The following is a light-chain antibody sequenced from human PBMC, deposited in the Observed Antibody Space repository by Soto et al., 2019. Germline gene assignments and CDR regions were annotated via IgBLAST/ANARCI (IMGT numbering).Light chain of an antibody. Sequence: DIQMSQSPSSVLASVGDRVAIASRASQSISSYLNWYQPKPRKAPKLLIYPASSSQSGVPSRLSASGSGTDFTLTIRSLQPEDSATYYCQQSYTTITFGQATRLEIK. J-gene: IGKJ5*01. CDR1: QSISSY. V-gene: IGKV1-39*01. CDR3: QQSYTTIT. CDR2: PAS.